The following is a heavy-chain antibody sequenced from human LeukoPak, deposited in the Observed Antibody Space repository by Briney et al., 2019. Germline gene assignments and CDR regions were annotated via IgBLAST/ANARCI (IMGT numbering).Heavy chain of an antibody. D-gene: IGHD4-17*01. CDR2: IYTSGST. J-gene: IGHJ5*02. V-gene: IGHV4-4*07. Sequence: SETLSLTCTVSGGSISSYYWSWIRQPAGKGLEWVGRIYTSGSTNYNPSLKSRVTMSVEPSNNQFSLKLISVPAADTAVYYYSRDRGGHDYGDMDWFDPSGQGTLVTVSS. CDR3: SRDRGGHDYGDMDWFDP. CDR1: GGSISSYY.